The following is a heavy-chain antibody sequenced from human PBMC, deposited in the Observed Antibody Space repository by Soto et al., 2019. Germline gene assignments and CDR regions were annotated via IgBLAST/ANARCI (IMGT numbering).Heavy chain of an antibody. CDR2: TYYRSKWYF. Sequence: QVQLQLSGPGLVTPSQTLSLTCAISGDSVSSNSAGWNWIRQTPSRGLEGLGRTYYRSKWYFNSAVSVESRITINPDTSKNQFSLQLSSVTPDDTAVYYCARGPWDDVSGHYYMDVWGKGTTVTVSS. D-gene: IGHD1-1*01. V-gene: IGHV6-1*01. J-gene: IGHJ6*03. CDR1: GDSVSSNSAG. CDR3: ARGPWDDVSGHYYMDV.